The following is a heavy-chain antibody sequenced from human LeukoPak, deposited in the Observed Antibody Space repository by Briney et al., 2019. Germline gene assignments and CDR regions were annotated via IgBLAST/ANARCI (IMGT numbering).Heavy chain of an antibody. CDR1: GYTFTSYD. D-gene: IGHD1-26*01. CDR2: INTNTGNP. Sequence: ASVKVSCKASGYTFTSYDINWVRQATGQGLEWMGWINTNTGNPTYAQGFTGRFVFSLDTSVSTAYLQISSLKAEDTAVYYCAREGASGAFDIWGQGTMVTVSS. J-gene: IGHJ3*02. V-gene: IGHV7-4-1*02. CDR3: AREGASGAFDI.